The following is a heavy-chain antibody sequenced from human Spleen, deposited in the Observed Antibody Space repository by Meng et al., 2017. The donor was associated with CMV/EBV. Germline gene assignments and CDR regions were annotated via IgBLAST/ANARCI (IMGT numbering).Heavy chain of an antibody. CDR2: IFHSGST. J-gene: IGHJ5*02. CDR3: ARAPYYYDSSAYPNWFDP. V-gene: IGHV4-31*02. CDR1: ISRGGDY. D-gene: IGHD3-22*01. Sequence: ISRGGDYLNWIRQHPGKGLEWIGYIFHSGSTYYNPSLKSRVTISLDTSGNQFSLSLTSVTAADTAVYYCARAPYYYDSSAYPNWFDPWGQGTLVTVSS.